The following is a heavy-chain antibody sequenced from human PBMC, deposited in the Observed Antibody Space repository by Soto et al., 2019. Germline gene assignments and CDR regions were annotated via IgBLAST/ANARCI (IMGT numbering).Heavy chain of an antibody. CDR3: SRGCHITMVTDSFDS. J-gene: IGHJ4*01. D-gene: IGHD2-21*02. CDR2: IHPSGGGS. CDR1: GYSFTDYD. V-gene: IGHV1-46*03. Sequence: VASVKVYCKTSGYSFTDYDINWVRQAPGQGLEWMGMIHPSGGGSTYAQKFLGRVTMTMDSSTSTVFMELTSLRSADTAVYYCSRGCHITMVTDSFDSW.